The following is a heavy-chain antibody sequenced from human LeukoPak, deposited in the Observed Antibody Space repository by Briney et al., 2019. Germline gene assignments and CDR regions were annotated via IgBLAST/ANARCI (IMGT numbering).Heavy chain of an antibody. D-gene: IGHD3-22*01. V-gene: IGHV4-34*01. J-gene: IGHJ3*02. CDR2: INHSGST. Sequence: SETLSLTCAVYGGSFSGYYWSSIRQPPGKGLEWIGEINHSGSTNYNPSLKSRVTISVDTSKNQFSLKLSSVTAADTAVYYCASAYYYDSSGYYPDAFDIWGQGTMVTVSS. CDR3: ASAYYYDSSGYYPDAFDI. CDR1: GGSFSGYY.